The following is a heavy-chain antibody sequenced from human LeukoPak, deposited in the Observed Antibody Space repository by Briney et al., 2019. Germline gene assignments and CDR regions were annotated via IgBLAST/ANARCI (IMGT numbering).Heavy chain of an antibody. CDR3: ARNPTYYYDSSGYLAAYYFDY. Sequence: ASVKVSCKASGYTFTSYYMHWVRQAPGQGLEWMGIINPSGGSTSYAQKFQGRVTMTRDTSTSTVYMELSSLRSEDTAVYYCARNPTYYYDSSGYLAAYYFDYWGQGTLVTVSS. CDR1: GYTFTSYY. D-gene: IGHD3-22*01. V-gene: IGHV1-46*01. J-gene: IGHJ4*02. CDR2: INPSGGST.